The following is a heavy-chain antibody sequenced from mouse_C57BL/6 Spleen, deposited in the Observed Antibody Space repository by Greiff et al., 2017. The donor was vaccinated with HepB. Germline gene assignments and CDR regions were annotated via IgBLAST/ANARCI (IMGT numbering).Heavy chain of an antibody. CDR1: GFSLTSYA. V-gene: IGHV2-9-1*01. CDR2: IWTGGGT. J-gene: IGHJ4*01. D-gene: IGHD2-5*01. Sequence: VQRVESGPGLVAPSQSLSITCTVSGFSLTSYAISWVRQPPGKGLEWLGVIWTGGGTNYNSALKSRLSISKDNSKSQVFLKMNSLQTDDTGRYYVARGLYSNYVDYAMDYWGQGTSVTVSS. CDR3: ARGLYSNYVDYAMDY.